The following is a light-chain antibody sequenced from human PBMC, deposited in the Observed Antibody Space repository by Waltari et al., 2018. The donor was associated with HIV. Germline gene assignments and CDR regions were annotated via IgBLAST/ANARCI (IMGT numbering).Light chain of an antibody. V-gene: IGLV3-19*01. Sequence: SSELTQDPDVSVALGQTLKITCQGDSLRTYYSNWYQQKPGQAPVLVLHDKNSRSSGVPDRFSGSSSGSTASLTITGAQAEDEAVYYCHSRDSSGYSYVFGTGTQVTVL. CDR1: SLRTYY. J-gene: IGLJ1*01. CDR3: HSRDSSGYSYV. CDR2: DKN.